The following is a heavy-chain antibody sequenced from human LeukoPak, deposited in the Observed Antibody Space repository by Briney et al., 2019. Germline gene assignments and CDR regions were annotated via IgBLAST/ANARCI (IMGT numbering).Heavy chain of an antibody. D-gene: IGHD1-26*01. CDR2: ITSTGTYI. J-gene: IGHJ6*03. CDR1: GFSFSDYN. CDR3: ARDPYSGNYGAYYYYYMDV. Sequence: GGSLRLSCATSGFSFSDYNMNWVRQAPGKALEWVSSITSTGTYIFYGDSVKGRFTISRDNAKNSLYLQMNGLRAEDTAVYYCARDPYSGNYGAYYYYYMDVWGKGTTVTISS. V-gene: IGHV3-21*01.